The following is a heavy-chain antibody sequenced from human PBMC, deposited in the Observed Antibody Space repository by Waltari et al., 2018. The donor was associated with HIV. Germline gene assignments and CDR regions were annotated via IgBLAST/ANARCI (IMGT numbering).Heavy chain of an antibody. Sequence: QVQLVQSGAEMKMPGSAVRISCTDSGGSFASSRIKWVRQVPGQGLEWMGRVVPILRTTQYSEHFKGRISITADKSTATAFVDLTGLTSADTALYYCVLGSHYYDTSGYYETWGQGTLVTVSS. CDR1: GGSFASSR. J-gene: IGHJ1*01. D-gene: IGHD3-22*01. CDR2: VVPILRTT. CDR3: VLGSHYYDTSGYYET. V-gene: IGHV1-69*08.